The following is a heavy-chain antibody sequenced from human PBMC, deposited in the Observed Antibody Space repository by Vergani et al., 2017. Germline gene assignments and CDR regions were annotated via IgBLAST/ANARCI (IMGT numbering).Heavy chain of an antibody. Sequence: VQLVESGAEVKKPGASVKVSCKASGYTFTSYYMHWVRQAPGQGLEWMGIINPSGGSTSYAQKFQGRVTMTRDTSTSTVYMELSSLRSEDTAVYYCARVRQVRWFGELPDYWGQGTLVTVSS. V-gene: IGHV1-46*01. CDR3: ARVRQVRWFGELPDY. D-gene: IGHD3-10*01. J-gene: IGHJ4*02. CDR1: GYTFTSYY. CDR2: INPSGGST.